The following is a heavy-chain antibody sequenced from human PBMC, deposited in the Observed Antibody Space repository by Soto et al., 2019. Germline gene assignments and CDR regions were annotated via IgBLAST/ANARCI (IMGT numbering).Heavy chain of an antibody. J-gene: IGHJ5*02. CDR3: ARLRIARNNYKWFDP. CDR1: GGSISSGGYY. D-gene: IGHD2-21*01. Sequence: PSETLSLTCTVSGGSISSGGYYWSWIRQHPGKGLEWIGYIYYSGSTYYNPSLKSRVTISVDTSKNQFSLKLSSVTAADTAVYYCARLRIARNNYKWFDPWGQGTLVTVSS. V-gene: IGHV4-31*03. CDR2: IYYSGST.